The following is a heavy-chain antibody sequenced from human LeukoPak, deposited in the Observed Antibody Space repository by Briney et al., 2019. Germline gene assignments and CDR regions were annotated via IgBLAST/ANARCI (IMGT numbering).Heavy chain of an antibody. CDR1: GFNFGGHY. D-gene: IGHD3-10*01. J-gene: IGHJ4*02. CDR3: VRHSGRAGGQ. Sequence: GGSLRLSCAASGFNFGGHYMSWVRQAPGKGPEWISYISGNGGDIAYADSVEGRFTISRDNAKNSLHLQMNSLRVEDTAVYHCVRHSGRAGGQWGQGTLIAVSS. V-gene: IGHV3/OR16-9*01. CDR2: ISGNGGDI.